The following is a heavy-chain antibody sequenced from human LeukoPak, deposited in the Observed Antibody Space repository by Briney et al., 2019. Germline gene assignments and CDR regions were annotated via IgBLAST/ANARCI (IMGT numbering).Heavy chain of an antibody. CDR3: ARVGPESHYYYGMDV. J-gene: IGHJ6*02. V-gene: IGHV3-7*01. CDR2: IKQDGSEK. CDR1: GFTFSSYW. Sequence: GGSLRLSCAASGFTFSSYWMSWVRQAPGKGLEWVANIKQDGSEKYYVDSVKGRFTISRDNAKNSLYLQMNSLRAEDTAVYYCARVGPESHYYYGMDVWGQGTTVTVSS.